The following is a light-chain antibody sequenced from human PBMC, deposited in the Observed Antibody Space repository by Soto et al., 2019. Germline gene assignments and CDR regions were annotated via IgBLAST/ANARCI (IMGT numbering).Light chain of an antibody. V-gene: IGLV2-8*01. CDR1: SSDVGGYNY. J-gene: IGLJ2*01. Sequence: QSALTQPPSASGSPGQSVTISGTRTSSDVGGYNYVSWYQQHPGKAPKLMIYEVSKRPSGVPDRFSGSKSGNTASLTVSGLQAEDEADYYCSSYAGSNNVVFGGGTKRTVL. CDR3: SSYAGSNNVV. CDR2: EVS.